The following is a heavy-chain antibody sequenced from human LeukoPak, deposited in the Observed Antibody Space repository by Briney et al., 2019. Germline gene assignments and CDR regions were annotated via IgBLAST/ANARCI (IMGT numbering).Heavy chain of an antibody. J-gene: IGHJ4*02. CDR2: ISSSSSYI. CDR3: ARGRLVGATIYYFDY. CDR1: GFTFSSYS. Sequence: PGGSLRLSCAASGFTFSSYSMNWVRQAPGKGLEWVSSISSSSSYIYYADSVKGRFTISRDNAKNSLYLQMNSLRAEDTAVYYCARGRLVGATIYYFDYWGQGTLVTVSS. D-gene: IGHD1-26*01. V-gene: IGHV3-21*01.